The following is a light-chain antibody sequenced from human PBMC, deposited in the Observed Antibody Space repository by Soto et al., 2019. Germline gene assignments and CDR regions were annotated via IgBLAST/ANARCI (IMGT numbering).Light chain of an antibody. CDR2: LNSDGSH. CDR1: SGHSSYA. Sequence: QSVLTQSPSASASLGASVKLTCTLSSGHSSYAIAWHQQQPEKGPRYLMKLNSDGSHSKGDGIPDRFSGSSSGAERYLTISSLQSEGEADYYWQTWGTGIHVFGGGTQLTVL. V-gene: IGLV4-69*01. CDR3: QTWGTGIHV. J-gene: IGLJ7*01.